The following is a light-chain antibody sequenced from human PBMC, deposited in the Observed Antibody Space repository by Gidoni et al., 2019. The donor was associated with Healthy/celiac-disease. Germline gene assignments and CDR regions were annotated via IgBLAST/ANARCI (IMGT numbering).Light chain of an antibody. V-gene: IGKV3-15*01. CDR1: QSVSSN. Sequence: DIVMPQSLATLSVSPGERATLSCSAGQSVSSNLAWYQQNPGQAPRLLIYGASTRATGLPARVSGSGSGTEFTLTISSLQSEDCAFYYCQQYKNWPPCTFVPXDQGGNQT. CDR2: GAS. J-gene: IGKJ1*01. CDR3: QQYKNWPPCT.